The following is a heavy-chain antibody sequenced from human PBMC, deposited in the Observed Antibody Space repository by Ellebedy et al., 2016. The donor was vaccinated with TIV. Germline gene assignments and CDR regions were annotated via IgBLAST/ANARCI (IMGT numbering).Heavy chain of an antibody. Sequence: GGSLRLSXAASGFTFSSYSMNWVRQAPGKGLEWVSSISSSSSYIYYADSVKGRFTISRDNSKNTLYLQMNSLRAEDTAVYYCAKVGVSGRTYYYDSSGYYPFDCWGQGTLVTVSS. D-gene: IGHD3-22*01. J-gene: IGHJ4*02. CDR2: ISSSSSYI. CDR3: AKVGVSGRTYYYDSSGYYPFDC. V-gene: IGHV3-21*04. CDR1: GFTFSSYS.